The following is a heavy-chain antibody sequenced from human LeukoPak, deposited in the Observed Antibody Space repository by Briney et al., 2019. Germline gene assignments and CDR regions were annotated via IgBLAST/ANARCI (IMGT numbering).Heavy chain of an antibody. V-gene: IGHV1-2*02. CDR3: AASRQYHLLGEGDDAFAL. Sequence: ASVKVSCTSSGYTFTVYYMHWVRQPPGQGLEWMGWINPNSGGTNNAQKFQGRVTMTRYTSISTAYMELSRLRSDDKAVYYCAASRQYHLLGEGDDAFALWGQGTVVTVSS. CDR1: GYTFTVYY. CDR2: INPNSGGT. J-gene: IGHJ3*01. D-gene: IGHD2-2*01.